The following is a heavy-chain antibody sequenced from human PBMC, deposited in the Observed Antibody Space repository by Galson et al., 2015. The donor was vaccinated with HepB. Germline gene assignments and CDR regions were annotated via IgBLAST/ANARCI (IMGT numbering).Heavy chain of an antibody. D-gene: IGHD6-6*01. CDR3: ARDSGEQLAFDY. Sequence: SLRLSCAASGFTFSSYGMHWVRQAPGKGLEWVAVIWYDGSNKYYADSVKGRFTISRDNSKNTLYLQMNSLRAEDTAVYYCARDSGEQLAFDYWGQGTLVTVSS. J-gene: IGHJ4*02. V-gene: IGHV3-33*01. CDR2: IWYDGSNK. CDR1: GFTFSSYG.